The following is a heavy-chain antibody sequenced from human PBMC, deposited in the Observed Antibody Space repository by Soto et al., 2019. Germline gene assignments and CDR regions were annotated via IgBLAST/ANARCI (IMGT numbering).Heavy chain of an antibody. CDR1: GYTLTELA. V-gene: IGHV1-24*01. D-gene: IGHD3-22*01. CDR3: ATDFYDSSGLRNPDY. J-gene: IGHJ4*02. CDR2: FDPEDGET. Sequence: ASVEVSCKVSGYTLTELAMHWVLEAPGKGLEWMGGFDPEDGETIYAQKFQGRVTMTEDTSTDTAYMELSSLRSEDTAVYYCATDFYDSSGLRNPDYWGQGTLVTVSS.